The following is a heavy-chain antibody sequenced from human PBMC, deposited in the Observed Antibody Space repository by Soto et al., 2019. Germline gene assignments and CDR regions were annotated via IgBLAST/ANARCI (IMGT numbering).Heavy chain of an antibody. CDR3: ALGGIEVTGSWFDP. J-gene: IGHJ5*02. Sequence: PGGSLSLSCAASGFTFSSYAMHWVRQAPGKGLEWVSVISQDGSDNHYADSVKGRFTISRDNSKNTLYLQVNSLRPDDMAVYYCALGGIEVTGSWFDPWGQGILVTVSS. V-gene: IGHV3-30*03. CDR2: ISQDGSDN. D-gene: IGHD3-22*01. CDR1: GFTFSSYA.